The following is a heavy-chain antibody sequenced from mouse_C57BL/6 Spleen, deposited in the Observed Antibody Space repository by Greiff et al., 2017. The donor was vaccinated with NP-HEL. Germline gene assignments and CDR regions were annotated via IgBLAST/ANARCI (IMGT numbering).Heavy chain of an antibody. V-gene: IGHV10-1*01. J-gene: IGHJ4*01. CDR2: IRSKSNNYAT. CDR1: GFSFNTYA. Sequence: EVHLVESGGGLVQPKGSLKLSCAASGFSFNTYAMNWVRQAPGKGLEWVARIRSKSNNYATYYADSVKDRFTISRDDSESMLYLQMNNLKTEDTAMYYCVRDGAHAMDYWGQGTSVTVSS. CDR3: VRDGAHAMDY.